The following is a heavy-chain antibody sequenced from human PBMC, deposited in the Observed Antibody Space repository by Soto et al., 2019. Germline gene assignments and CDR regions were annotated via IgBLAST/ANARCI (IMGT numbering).Heavy chain of an antibody. V-gene: IGHV3-23*01. D-gene: IGHD2-15*01. CDR2: ISGSGGST. J-gene: IGHJ1*01. Sequence: EVQLLESGGGLVQPGGSLRLSCAASGFTFSSYAMSWVRQAPGKGLEWVSAISGSGGSTYYADSVKGRFTIFRDNSKNTLYLQMNSLRAEDTAVYYCAKAWAVVVAVFVWGQGTLVTVSS. CDR3: AKAWAVVVAVFV. CDR1: GFTFSSYA.